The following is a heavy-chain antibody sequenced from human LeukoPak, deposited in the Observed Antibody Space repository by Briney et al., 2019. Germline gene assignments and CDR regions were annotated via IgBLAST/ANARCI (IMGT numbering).Heavy chain of an antibody. D-gene: IGHD3-9*01. CDR2: MNPNSGNT. CDR3: ARGGPLRYFDWLLPNYYYYGMDV. V-gene: IGHV1-8*01. J-gene: IGHJ6*02. Sequence: ASVKVSCKASGYTFTNYDINWVRQATGQGLEWMGWMNPNSGNTGYAQKFQGRVTMTRNTSISTAYMELSSLRSEDTAVYYCARGGPLRYFDWLLPNYYYYGMDVWGQGTTVTVSS. CDR1: GYTFTNYD.